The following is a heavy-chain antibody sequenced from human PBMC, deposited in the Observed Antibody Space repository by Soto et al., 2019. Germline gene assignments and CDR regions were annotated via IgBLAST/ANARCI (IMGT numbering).Heavy chain of an antibody. CDR3: AKEWTPRRAFDH. J-gene: IGHJ4*02. V-gene: IGHV3-23*01. CDR2: ISGSGDKT. CDR1: GFTFRSYA. D-gene: IGHD5-12*01. Sequence: GSLRLSCKASGFTFRSYAMSWVRHTPGKGLEWVSSISGSGDKTYYSDSVKGRFTFSRDNSKNTLFLQMNNLRVEVTAVYYCAKEWTPRRAFDHWGQGTLVRVPS.